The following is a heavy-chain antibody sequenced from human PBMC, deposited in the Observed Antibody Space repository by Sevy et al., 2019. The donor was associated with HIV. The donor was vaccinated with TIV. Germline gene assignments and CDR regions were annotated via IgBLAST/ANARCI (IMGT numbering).Heavy chain of an antibody. CDR1: GFSFDSYG. V-gene: IGHV3-23*01. CDR3: AKGGGGHYYPDEIGYYFYYYNMDV. Sequence: GGSLRLSCAVSGFSFDSYGMTWVRQAPGKGLEWVSGISGSGTRTYYADSVKGRFIISRDNSKNTLYLQMNSLRSEDTSIYYCAKGGGGHYYPDEIGYYFYYYNMDVWGKGTTVTVSS. J-gene: IGHJ6*03. CDR2: ISGSGTRT. D-gene: IGHD3-10*01.